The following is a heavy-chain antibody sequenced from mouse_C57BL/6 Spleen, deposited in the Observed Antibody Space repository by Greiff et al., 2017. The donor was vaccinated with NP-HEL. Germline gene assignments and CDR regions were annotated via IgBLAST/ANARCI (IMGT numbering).Heavy chain of an antibody. CDR3: ARIHWAFDY. D-gene: IGHD4-1*01. CDR1: GFTFTDYY. J-gene: IGHJ2*01. V-gene: IGHV7-3*01. Sequence: EVQVVESGGGLVQPGGSLSLSCAASGFTFTDYYMSWVRQPPGKALEWLGFIRNKANGYTTEYSASVKGRFTISRDNSQSILYLQMNALRAEDSATYYCARIHWAFDYWGQGTTLTVSS. CDR2: IRNKANGYTT.